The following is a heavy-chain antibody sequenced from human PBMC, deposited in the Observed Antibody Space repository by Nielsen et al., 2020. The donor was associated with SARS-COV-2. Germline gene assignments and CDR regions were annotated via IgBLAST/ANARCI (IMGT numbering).Heavy chain of an antibody. CDR3: ATLNYGDLNFDY. Sequence: SETLSLTCTVSGGSISSGDYYWSWIRQPPGKGLEWIGYIYYSGSTYYNPSLKSRVTISVDTSKNQFSLKLSSVTAADTAVYYCATLNYGDLNFDYWGQGTLVTVSS. J-gene: IGHJ4*02. CDR1: GGSISSGDYY. D-gene: IGHD4-17*01. V-gene: IGHV4-30-4*01. CDR2: IYYSGST.